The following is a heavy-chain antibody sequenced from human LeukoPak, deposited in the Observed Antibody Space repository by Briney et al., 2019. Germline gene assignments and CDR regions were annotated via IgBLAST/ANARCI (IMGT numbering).Heavy chain of an antibody. V-gene: IGHV3-20*04. CDR2: INWNGGST. CDR3: SRDYCGDDSYAAYYFYYIDV. J-gene: IGHJ6*03. Sequence: PGGSLRLSCAASGFTFDDYGMSWVRQAPGKGLEWVSGINWNGGSTGYADSVKGRFTISRDNAKNSPYLQMNSLRAEDTALYYCSRDYCGDDSYAAYYFYYIDVLGKRTTVTVSS. D-gene: IGHD2-21*01. CDR1: GFTFDDYG.